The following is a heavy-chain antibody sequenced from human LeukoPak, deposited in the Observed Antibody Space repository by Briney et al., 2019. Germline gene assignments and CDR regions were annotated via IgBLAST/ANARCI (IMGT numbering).Heavy chain of an antibody. Sequence: GGSLRLSCAASGFTFSSYSMNWVRQAPGKGLEWVSYISTSSSTIYYADSVKGRFAVSRDDAENSLYLQMNSLRAEDTAVYYCARDRFAYCGGDCARLVSDYWGQGTLVTVSS. CDR1: GFTFSSYS. CDR3: ARDRFAYCGGDCARLVSDY. V-gene: IGHV3-48*04. J-gene: IGHJ4*02. D-gene: IGHD2-21*02. CDR2: ISTSSSTI.